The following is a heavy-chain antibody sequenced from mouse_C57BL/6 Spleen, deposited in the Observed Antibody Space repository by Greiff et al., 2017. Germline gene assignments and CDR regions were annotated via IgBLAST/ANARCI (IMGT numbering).Heavy chain of an antibody. J-gene: IGHJ4*01. CDR2: IDPSDSET. Sequence: QVQLQQPGAELVRPGSSVKLSCKASGYTFTSYWMHWVKQRPIQGLEWIGNIDPSDSETHYNQKFKDKATLTVNKSTSTAYMQLSSLTSEDSAVYYCARRGDAMDDWGEGTSVPVAS. V-gene: IGHV1-52*01. CDR1: GYTFTSYW. CDR3: ARRGDAMDD.